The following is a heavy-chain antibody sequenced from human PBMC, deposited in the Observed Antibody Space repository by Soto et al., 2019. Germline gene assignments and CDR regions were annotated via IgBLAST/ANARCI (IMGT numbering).Heavy chain of an antibody. J-gene: IGHJ3*02. V-gene: IGHV1-69*01. CDR2: IIPIFGTA. Sequence: QVQLVQSGAEVKKPGSSVKVSCKASGGTFSSYAISWVRQAPGQGLEWMGGIIPIFGTANYAQKFQGRVTVAADDSTRTAYMQLGSLSAEDAAVYYCARDIGTTVNTCCAFDIWGQGTMVTVSS. D-gene: IGHD4-17*01. CDR3: ARDIGTTVNTCCAFDI. CDR1: GGTFSSYA.